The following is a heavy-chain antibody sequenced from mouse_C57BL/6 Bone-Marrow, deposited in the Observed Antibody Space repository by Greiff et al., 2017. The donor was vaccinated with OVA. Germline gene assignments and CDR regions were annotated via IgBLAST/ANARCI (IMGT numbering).Heavy chain of an antibody. V-gene: IGHV1-81*01. J-gene: IGHJ4*01. CDR1: GYTFTSYG. CDR2: IYPRSGNT. Sequence: VMLVESGAELARPGASVKLSCKASGYTFTSYGISWVKQRTGQGLEWIGEIYPRSGNTYYNEKFKGKATLTADKSSSTAYMELRSLTSEDSAVYFCARFYDYDGGYAMDYWGQGTSVTVSS. CDR3: ARFYDYDGGYAMDY. D-gene: IGHD2-4*01.